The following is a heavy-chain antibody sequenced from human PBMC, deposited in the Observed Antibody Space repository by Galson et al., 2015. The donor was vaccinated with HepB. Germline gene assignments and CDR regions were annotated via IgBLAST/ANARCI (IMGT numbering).Heavy chain of an antibody. V-gene: IGHV3-30-3*01. CDR2: ISYDESSK. D-gene: IGHD3-10*01. J-gene: IGHJ4*02. CDR1: GFSLSAYA. CDR3: AILYGSGGYYNGVGY. Sequence: SLRLSCAVSGFSLSAYAMHWVRQAPGKGLECVAVISYDESSKYYGDSVKGRFTISRDESKNTLYLQMSSLRAADTAVYYCAILYGSGGYYNGVGYWGQGTLVTVSS.